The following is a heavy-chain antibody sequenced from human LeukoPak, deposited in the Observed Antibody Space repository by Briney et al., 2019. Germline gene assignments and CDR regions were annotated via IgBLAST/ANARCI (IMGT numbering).Heavy chain of an antibody. CDR1: GYTFTSYY. CDR3: ARRSYYDSSGYANAFDI. J-gene: IGHJ3*02. Sequence: ASVKVSCKASGYTFTSYYMHWVRQAPGQGLEWMGWISAYNGNTNYAQKLQGRVTMTTDTSTSTAYMELRSLRSDDTAVYYCARRSYYDSSGYANAFDIWGQGTMVTVSS. CDR2: ISAYNGNT. D-gene: IGHD3-22*01. V-gene: IGHV1-18*04.